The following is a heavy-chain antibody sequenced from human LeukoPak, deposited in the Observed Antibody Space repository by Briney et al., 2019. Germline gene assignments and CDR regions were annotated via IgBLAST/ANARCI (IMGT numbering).Heavy chain of an antibody. CDR1: GYTFTSYA. CDR2: INTNTGNP. CDR3: ARESQEAKYYYYYYMDV. Sequence: ASVKVSCKASGYTFTSYAMNWVRQAPGQGLEWMGWINTNTGNPTYAHGFTGRFVFSLDTSVSTAYLQISSLKAEDTAVYYCARESQEAKYYYYYYMDVWGKGTTVTVSS. J-gene: IGHJ6*03. V-gene: IGHV7-4-1*02.